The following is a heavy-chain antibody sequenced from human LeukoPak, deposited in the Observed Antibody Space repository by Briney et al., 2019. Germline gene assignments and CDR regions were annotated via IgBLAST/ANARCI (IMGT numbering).Heavy chain of an antibody. D-gene: IGHD2-15*01. CDR1: GFTFSSYG. V-gene: IGHV3-30*18. CDR2: ISYDGSNK. J-gene: IGHJ4*02. CDR3: AKTGQLGYCSGGSCYLDFDY. Sequence: GGSLSLSCAASGFTFSSYGMHWVRQAPGKGLEWVAVISYDGSNKYYADSVKGRFTISRDNSKNTLYLQMNSLRAEDTAVYYCAKTGQLGYCSGGSCYLDFDYWGQGTLVTVSS.